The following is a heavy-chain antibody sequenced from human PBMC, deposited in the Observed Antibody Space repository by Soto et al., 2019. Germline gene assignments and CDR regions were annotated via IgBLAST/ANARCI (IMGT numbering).Heavy chain of an antibody. CDR2: IYHSGST. J-gene: IGHJ5*02. CDR3: AKDSGYNYGYFRWFDP. CDR1: GGSISSSNW. V-gene: IGHV4-4*02. D-gene: IGHD5-18*01. Sequence: SETLSLTCAVSGGSISSSNWWSWVRQPPGRGLEWIGEIYHSGSTNYNPALRSRVTMSVDTSKSQFSLKLSSVTAADTAVYYCAKDSGYNYGYFRWFDPWGQGTLVTVSS.